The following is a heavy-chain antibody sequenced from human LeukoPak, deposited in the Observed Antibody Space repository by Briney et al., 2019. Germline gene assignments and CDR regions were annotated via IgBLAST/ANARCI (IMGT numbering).Heavy chain of an antibody. V-gene: IGHV4-59*01. CDR1: GGSMSNYY. D-gene: IGHD3-22*01. J-gene: IGHJ6*03. CDR2: IYYSGNT. CDR3: ARGGPRLYYYYMDV. Sequence: PSETLSLTCSVSGGSMSNYYWSWIRQPPGKGLEWIGYIYYSGNTHYNPSLKSRVTISVDTSENQFSLNLRSVTAADTAMYYCARGGPRLYYYYMDVWGKGTTVTISS.